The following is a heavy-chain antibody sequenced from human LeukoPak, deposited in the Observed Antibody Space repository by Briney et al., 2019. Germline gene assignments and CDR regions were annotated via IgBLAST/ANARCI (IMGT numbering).Heavy chain of an antibody. CDR1: GFTVSSNY. J-gene: IGHJ4*02. D-gene: IGHD3-22*01. Sequence: PGGSLRLSCAASGFTVSSNYMSWVRQAPGKGLEWVSVIYSGGSTYYADSVKGRFTISRDNSKNPLYLQMNSLRAEDTAVYYCASGGSGYSFDYWGQGTLVTVSS. CDR3: ASGGSGYSFDY. CDR2: IYSGGST. V-gene: IGHV3-53*01.